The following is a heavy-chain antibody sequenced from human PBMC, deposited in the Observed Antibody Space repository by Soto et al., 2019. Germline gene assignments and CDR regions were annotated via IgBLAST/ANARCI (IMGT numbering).Heavy chain of an antibody. Sequence: PSETLSLTCAVYGGSFSGYYWSWIRQPPGKGLEWIGEINHSGSTNYNPSLKSRVTISVDTSKNQFSLKLSSVTAADTAVYYCARGEEAWFGELFGYYHMDVWGKGTTVTVSS. CDR2: INHSGST. CDR3: ARGEEAWFGELFGYYHMDV. CDR1: GGSFSGYY. D-gene: IGHD3-10*01. J-gene: IGHJ6*03. V-gene: IGHV4-34*01.